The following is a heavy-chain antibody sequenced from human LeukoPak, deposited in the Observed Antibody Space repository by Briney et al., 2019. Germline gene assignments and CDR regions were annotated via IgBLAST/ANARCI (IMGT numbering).Heavy chain of an antibody. V-gene: IGHV3-64*01. CDR3: AIVPNSSGWSTFDY. CDR1: GFTFSSYA. Sequence: GGSLRLSCAASGFTFSSYAMHWVRQAPGKGLEYVSAISSNGGNTFYANSVKGRFTVSRDSSKSTLYLQMGSLRPEDTAVYYCAIVPNSSGWSTFDYWGLGTLVTVSS. J-gene: IGHJ4*02. D-gene: IGHD6-19*01. CDR2: ISSNGGNT.